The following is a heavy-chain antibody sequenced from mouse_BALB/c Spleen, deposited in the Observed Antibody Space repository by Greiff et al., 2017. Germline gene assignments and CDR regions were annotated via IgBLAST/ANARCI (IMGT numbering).Heavy chain of an antibody. J-gene: IGHJ3*01. D-gene: IGHD2-10*02. CDR2: IDPANGNT. V-gene: IGHV14-3*02. CDR3: ARGYGNWFAY. Sequence: VHVKQSGAELVKPGASVKLSCTASGFNIKDTYMHWVKQRPEQGLEWIGRIDPANGNTKYDPKFQGKATITADTSSNTAYLQLSSLTSEDTAVYYCARGYGNWFAYWGQGTLVTVSA. CDR1: GFNIKDTY.